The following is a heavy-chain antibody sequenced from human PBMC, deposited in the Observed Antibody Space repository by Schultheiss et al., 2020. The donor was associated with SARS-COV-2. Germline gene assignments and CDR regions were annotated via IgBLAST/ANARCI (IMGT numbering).Heavy chain of an antibody. J-gene: IGHJ4*02. V-gene: IGHV3-33*01. CDR2: IWYDGSKK. D-gene: IGHD6-19*01. Sequence: GGSLRLSCAASGFSFSSYGMHWVRQAPGKGLEWVAVIWYDGSKKYYADSVKGRFTISRDNSKNTLYLQMNSLRAEDTAVYYCARSMDLGIAVAGYWGQGTLVTVSS. CDR3: ARSMDLGIAVAGY. CDR1: GFSFSSYG.